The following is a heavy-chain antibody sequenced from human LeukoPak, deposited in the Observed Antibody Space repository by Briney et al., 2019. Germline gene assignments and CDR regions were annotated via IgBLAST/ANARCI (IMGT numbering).Heavy chain of an antibody. J-gene: IGHJ3*02. CDR2: ISGSGGTA. CDR1: GFTFSIYA. V-gene: IGHV3-23*01. Sequence: GGSLRLSCAASGFTFSIYAMSWVRQAPGKGLEWVSAISGSGGTAYYADSVKGRFTISRDNSKNTLYLQMSSLRAEDTAVYYCAKDLSGYYYGSGRSFDMWGQGTMVTVSS. CDR3: AKDLSGYYYGSGRSFDM. D-gene: IGHD3-10*01.